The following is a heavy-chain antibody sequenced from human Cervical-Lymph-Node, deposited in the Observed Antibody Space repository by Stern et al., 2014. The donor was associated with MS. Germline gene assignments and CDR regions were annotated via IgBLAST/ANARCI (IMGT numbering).Heavy chain of an antibody. D-gene: IGHD3-22*01. CDR1: GGSISSGGYY. CDR3: ARVGEDYYDSSERPVALFQH. J-gene: IGHJ1*01. CDR2: IYYSGST. V-gene: IGHV4-31*03. Sequence: QLQLQESGPGLVKPSQTLSLTCTVSGGSISSGGYYWSWIRQHPGKGLEWIGYIYYSGSTYYNPSLKSRVTISVDTSKNQFSLKLSSVTAADTAVYYCARVGEDYYDSSERPVALFQHWGQGTLVTVSS.